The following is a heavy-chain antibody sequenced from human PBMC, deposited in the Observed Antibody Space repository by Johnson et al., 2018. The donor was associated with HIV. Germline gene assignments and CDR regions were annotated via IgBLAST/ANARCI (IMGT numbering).Heavy chain of an antibody. V-gene: IGHV3-11*04. Sequence: QVQLVESGGGLVKPGGSLRLSCAASGFTFSDYYMSWIRQAPGKGLEWVSYISSSGSTIYYADSVNGGFTISRDNAKNSLYLQMNSLRAEDTAVYYCARDMKGQPVRSDGAFDIWGQGTMVTVSS. CDR2: ISSSGSTI. D-gene: IGHD6-6*01. J-gene: IGHJ3*02. CDR1: GFTFSDYY. CDR3: ARDMKGQPVRSDGAFDI.